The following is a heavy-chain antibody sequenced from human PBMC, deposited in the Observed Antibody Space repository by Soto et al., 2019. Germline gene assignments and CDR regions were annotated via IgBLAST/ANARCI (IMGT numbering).Heavy chain of an antibody. J-gene: IGHJ6*02. CDR1: GFTFSSYS. D-gene: IGHD3-3*01. CDR3: ARMYYDFWSGYYDYYYYYGMDV. Sequence: EVQLVESGGGPVKPGGSLRLSCAASGFTFSSYSMNWVRQAPGKGLEWVSSISSSSSYIYYADSVKGRFTISRDNAKNSLYLQMNSLRAEDTAVYYCARMYYDFWSGYYDYYYYYGMDVWGQGTTVTVSS. V-gene: IGHV3-21*01. CDR2: ISSSSSYI.